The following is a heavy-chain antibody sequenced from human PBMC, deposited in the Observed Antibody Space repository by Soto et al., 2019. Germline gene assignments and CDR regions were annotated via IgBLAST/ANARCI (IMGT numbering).Heavy chain of an antibody. J-gene: IGHJ5*02. Sequence: GESLKISCKGSGYSFTSSWIGWVRQMPGKGLEWMGIIYTGDSDTRYSPSFQGQVTISADKSISTAYLQWSSLKASDTAMYYCARQIRSNVWIDPWGQETLVTVSS. CDR3: ARQIRSNVWIDP. CDR1: GYSFTSSW. V-gene: IGHV5-51*01. CDR2: IYTGDSDT. D-gene: IGHD4-4*01.